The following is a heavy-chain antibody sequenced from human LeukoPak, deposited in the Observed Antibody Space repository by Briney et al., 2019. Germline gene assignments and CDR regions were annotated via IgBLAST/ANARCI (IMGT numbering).Heavy chain of an antibody. CDR2: IGVSGDT. Sequence: GGSLRLSCAASGFTFSNYDMVWVRQGTGEGLEWVSGIGVSGDTYYLDSVKGRFTVSREGARNSLYLQMNNLRAGDTAIYFCARASDCRTSWCLSRGDYYIDFWGQGTLVTVSS. V-gene: IGHV3-13*01. CDR3: ARASDCRTSWCLSRGDYYIDF. J-gene: IGHJ4*02. D-gene: IGHD1-26*01. CDR1: GFTFSNYD.